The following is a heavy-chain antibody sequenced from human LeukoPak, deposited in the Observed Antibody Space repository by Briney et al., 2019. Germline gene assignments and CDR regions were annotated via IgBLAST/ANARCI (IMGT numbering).Heavy chain of an antibody. CDR2: IYHSGST. CDR3: ARGRRSYYYYGMDV. J-gene: IGHJ6*02. V-gene: IGHV4-30-2*01. D-gene: IGHD6-25*01. Sequence: SQTLSLTCAVSGGSISSGGYSWSWIRQPPGKGLEWIGYIYHSGSTYYNPSLKSRVTISVDRSKNQFSLKLSSVTAADTAVYYCARGRRSYYYYGMDVWGQGTTVTVSS. CDR1: GGSISSGGYS.